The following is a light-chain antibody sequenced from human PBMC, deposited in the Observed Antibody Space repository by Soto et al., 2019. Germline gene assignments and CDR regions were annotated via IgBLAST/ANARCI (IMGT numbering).Light chain of an antibody. V-gene: IGLV4-69*01. CDR3: QTWGTGINWV. J-gene: IGLJ3*02. CDR2: VNSDGSH. Sequence: QLVLTQSPSASASLGASVKLTCTLNRGHSSYAIAWHQQQPEKGPRYLMKVNSDGSHSKGDGIPDRFSGSSSGAERYLTISSLQSEDEADYYCQTWGTGINWVFGGGTKLTVL. CDR1: RGHSSYA.